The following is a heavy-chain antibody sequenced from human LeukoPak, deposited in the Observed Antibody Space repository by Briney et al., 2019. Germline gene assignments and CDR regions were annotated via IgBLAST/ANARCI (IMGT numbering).Heavy chain of an antibody. CDR1: GGTFSSYA. CDR2: IIPILGIA. Sequence: SVKVSCKASGGTFSSYAISWVRQAPGQGLEWMGRIIPILGIANYAQKFQGGVTITADKSTSTAYMELSSLRSEDTAVYYCARDWNGEMATITLDYWGQGTLVTVSS. J-gene: IGHJ4*02. V-gene: IGHV1-69*04. D-gene: IGHD5-24*01. CDR3: ARDWNGEMATITLDY.